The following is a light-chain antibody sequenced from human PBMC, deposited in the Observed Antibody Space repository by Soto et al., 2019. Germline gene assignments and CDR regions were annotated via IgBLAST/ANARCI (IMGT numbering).Light chain of an antibody. Sequence: DIQMTQSPSTLSGSVGDRVTITCRASQTISSWLAWYQQKPGKAPKLLIYKASTLKSGVPSRLSGSGSGTEFTLTISSLQPDDFATYYCQHYNSYSEAFGQGTKGDI. CDR3: QHYNSYSEA. CDR2: KAS. CDR1: QTISSW. V-gene: IGKV1-5*03. J-gene: IGKJ1*01.